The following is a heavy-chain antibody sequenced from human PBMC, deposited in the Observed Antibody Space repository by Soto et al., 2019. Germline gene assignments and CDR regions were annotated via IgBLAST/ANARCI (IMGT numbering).Heavy chain of an antibody. CDR3: ARDAAYSRFDY. V-gene: IGHV3-7*01. Sequence: EVQLVESGGGLVQPGGSLRLSCAASGFTFRSSWMTWVRQAPGKGLERLAIINPDGSETHYGDSAKGRFTISRDNAKNSLFLQMNTLRAEDTAVYYCARDAAYSRFDYWGQGTLITVSS. D-gene: IGHD4-4*01. CDR2: INPDGSET. J-gene: IGHJ4*02. CDR1: GFTFRSSW.